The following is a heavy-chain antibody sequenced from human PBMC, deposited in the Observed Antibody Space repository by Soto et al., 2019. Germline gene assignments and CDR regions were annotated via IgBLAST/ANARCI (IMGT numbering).Heavy chain of an antibody. Sequence: QVHLVQSGAEVKKPGASVKVSCLGSGYAFTTYGITWVRQAPGQGLEWMGWISAHNGNTNYAQKLQGRVTVTRDTSTSTAYMELRSLRYDGTAVYYCARGRYGDYWGQGALVTVSS. V-gene: IGHV1-18*01. CDR3: ARGRYGDY. J-gene: IGHJ4*02. CDR2: ISAHNGNT. D-gene: IGHD1-1*01. CDR1: GYAFTTYG.